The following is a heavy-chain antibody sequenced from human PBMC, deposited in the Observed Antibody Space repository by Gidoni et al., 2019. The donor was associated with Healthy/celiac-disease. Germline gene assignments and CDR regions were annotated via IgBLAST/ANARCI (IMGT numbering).Heavy chain of an antibody. D-gene: IGHD3-3*01. CDR1: GGSIRSSSYY. CDR3: ARRTITIFGVVITNYFDY. CDR2: IYYSGST. V-gene: IGHV4-39*01. J-gene: IGHJ4*02. Sequence: QLQLQESGPGLVKPSETLSLTCTVSGGSIRSSSYYWGWFRQPPGKGLEWIGSIYYSGSTYYNPSLKSRVTISVDTSKNQFSLKLSSMTAADTAVYYCARRTITIFGVVITNYFDYWGQGTLVTVSS.